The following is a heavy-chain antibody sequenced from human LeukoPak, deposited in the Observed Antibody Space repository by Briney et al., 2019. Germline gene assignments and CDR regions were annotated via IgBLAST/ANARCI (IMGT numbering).Heavy chain of an antibody. CDR2: IYYSGST. D-gene: IGHD4-17*01. CDR1: GGSISSGDYY. Sequence: SETLSLTCTVSGGSISSGDYYWSWIRQPPGTGLEWIGYIYYSGSTYYNPSLKSRVTISVDTSKNQFSLKLSSVTAADTAVYYCARTTVTRCYFDYWGQGTLVTVSS. V-gene: IGHV4-30-4*01. CDR3: ARTTVTRCYFDY. J-gene: IGHJ4*02.